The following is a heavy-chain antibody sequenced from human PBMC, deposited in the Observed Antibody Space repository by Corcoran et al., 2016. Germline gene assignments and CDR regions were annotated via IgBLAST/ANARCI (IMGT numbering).Heavy chain of an antibody. CDR2: ISYSGST. V-gene: IGHV4-59*01. D-gene: IGHD6-19*01. Sequence: QVQLQESGPGLVKPSETLSLTCIVSGGSISSYYWSWIRQPPGKGLEWIGYISYSGSTNYNPSLKSRVTISLDTSKNQFSLRLSSVTAADTAVVYWARGYSSGFDYWGQGILVTVSS. CDR3: ARGYSSGFDY. J-gene: IGHJ4*02. CDR1: GGSISSYY.